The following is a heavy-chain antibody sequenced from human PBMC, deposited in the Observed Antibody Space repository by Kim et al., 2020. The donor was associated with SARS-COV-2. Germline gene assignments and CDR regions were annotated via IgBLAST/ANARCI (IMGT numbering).Heavy chain of an antibody. CDR1: GFTFSSYW. Sequence: GGSLRLSCAASGFTFSSYWMSWVRQAPGKGLEWVANIKQDGSEKYYVDSVKGRFTISRDNAKNSLYLQMNSLRAEDTAVYYCAREGGVLRYFVWSNYNYYYYGMDVWGQGTTVTVSS. CDR2: IKQDGSEK. J-gene: IGHJ6*02. CDR3: AREGGVLRYFVWSNYNYYYYGMDV. V-gene: IGHV3-7*01. D-gene: IGHD3-9*01.